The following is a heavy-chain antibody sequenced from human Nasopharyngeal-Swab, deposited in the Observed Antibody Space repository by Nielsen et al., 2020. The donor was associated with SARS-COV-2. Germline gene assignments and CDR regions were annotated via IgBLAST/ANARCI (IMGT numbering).Heavy chain of an antibody. D-gene: IGHD2-15*01. J-gene: IGHJ3*02. Sequence: GESLKISCAASGFTFSSYEMNWVRQAPGKGLEWVANIKQDGSEKYYVDSVKGRFTISRDNAKNSLYLQMNSLRAEDTAVYYCARGGVGAFDIWGQGTMVTVSS. CDR1: GFTFSSYE. CDR2: IKQDGSEK. CDR3: ARGGVGAFDI. V-gene: IGHV3-7*03.